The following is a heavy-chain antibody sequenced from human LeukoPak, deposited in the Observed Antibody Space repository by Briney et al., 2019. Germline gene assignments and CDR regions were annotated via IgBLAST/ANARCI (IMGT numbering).Heavy chain of an antibody. CDR1: GGSISSGGYY. Sequence: SQTLSLTCTVSGGSISSGGYYWSWIRQHPGKGPEWIGYIYYSGSTYYNPSLKSRVTISVDTSKNQFFLRLRSVTAADTAVYYCARQIASAGTAGFDFWGQGALVTVSS. D-gene: IGHD6-13*01. CDR3: ARQIASAGTAGFDF. J-gene: IGHJ4*02. V-gene: IGHV4-31*03. CDR2: IYYSGST.